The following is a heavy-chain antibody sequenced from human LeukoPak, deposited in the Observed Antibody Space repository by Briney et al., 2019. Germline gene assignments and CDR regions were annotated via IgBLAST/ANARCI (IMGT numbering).Heavy chain of an antibody. CDR3: ARDWGGQPPTPLFDY. Sequence: ASVKVSCKFSGDIDPGFSIDWLRQARGHGLEWMGGFVPDDDARIFAQKFQGRVNMTEDTSTDTAYIDLSSLRSDDTAVYYCARDWGGQPPTPLFDYWGQGTLVTVSS. J-gene: IGHJ4*02. CDR2: FVPDDDAR. D-gene: IGHD7-27*01. CDR1: GDIDPGFS. V-gene: IGHV1-24*01.